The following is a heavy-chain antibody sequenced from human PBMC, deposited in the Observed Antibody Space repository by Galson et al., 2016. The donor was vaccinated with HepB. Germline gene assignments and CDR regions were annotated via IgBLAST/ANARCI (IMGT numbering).Heavy chain of an antibody. CDR2: FSMSGNSA. CDR1: GFAFSAYG. V-gene: IGHV3-23*01. Sequence: SLRLSCAASGFAFSAYGMTWVRQAPRKGLEWVAAFSMSGNSADYADSVKGRFTISRDNSKNMLYLQMNSLRVEDSALYYCAKGTTRLGDNWGQGILVTVSS. J-gene: IGHJ4*02. CDR3: AKGTTRLGDN. D-gene: IGHD4-11*01.